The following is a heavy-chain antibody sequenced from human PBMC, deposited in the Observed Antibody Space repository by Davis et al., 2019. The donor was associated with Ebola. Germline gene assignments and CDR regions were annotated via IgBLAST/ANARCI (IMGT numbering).Heavy chain of an antibody. CDR3: TTDNYDSSGYYMAFGY. D-gene: IGHD3-22*01. CDR2: IKSKTDGGTT. CDR1: GFTFSNAW. V-gene: IGHV3-15*01. J-gene: IGHJ4*02. Sequence: PGGSLRLSCAASGFTFSNAWMSWVRQAPGKGLEWVGRIKSKTDGGTTDYAAPVKGRFTISRDDSKNTLYLQMNSLKTEDTAVYYCTTDNYDSSGYYMAFGYWGQGTLVTVSS.